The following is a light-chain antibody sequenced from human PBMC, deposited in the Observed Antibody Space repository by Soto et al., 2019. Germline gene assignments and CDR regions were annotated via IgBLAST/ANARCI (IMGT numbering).Light chain of an antibody. CDR1: QSVLYSSNNKNY. Sequence: DIVMTQSPDSLAVSLGERATINCKSSQSVLYSSNNKNYLAWYQQKPGQPPKLLIYWASTRESGVPDRFSGSGYGTDFTLTISSLQAEDVAVYYCQQYYSTRTFGQGTKVEI. V-gene: IGKV4-1*01. J-gene: IGKJ1*01. CDR3: QQYYSTRT. CDR2: WAS.